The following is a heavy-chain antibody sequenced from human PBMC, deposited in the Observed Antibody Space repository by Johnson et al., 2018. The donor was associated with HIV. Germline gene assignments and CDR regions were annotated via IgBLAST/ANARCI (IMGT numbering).Heavy chain of an antibody. D-gene: IGHD1-1*01. V-gene: IGHV3-33*06. CDR1: GFTFSNNG. Sequence: QEQLEESGGGVAQPGRSLRLSCVASGFTFSNNGMHWVRQAPGKGLEWVAVIGYDGSNKYYADSVKGRFTISRDNSKNTLYLQMNGLRPEDTAVYYCAKEDPWRRAFDIWGQGTVVTVSS. CDR3: AKEDPWRRAFDI. J-gene: IGHJ3*02. CDR2: IGYDGSNK.